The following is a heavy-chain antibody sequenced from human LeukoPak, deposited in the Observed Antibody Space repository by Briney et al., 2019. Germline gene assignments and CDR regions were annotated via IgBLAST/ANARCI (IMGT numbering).Heavy chain of an antibody. V-gene: IGHV3-48*04. CDR1: GFTFSSYS. D-gene: IGHD1-1*01. CDR3: VKDLEEGVFDI. Sequence: GGSLRLSCAACGFTFSSYSMNWVRQAPGKGRDWVAYISSSSSTIYYADSVKGRFTISRATAKNSLYLQMTSLPAEATVLYYCVKDLEEGVFDIWGQGTMVTVSS. J-gene: IGHJ3*02. CDR2: ISSSSSTI.